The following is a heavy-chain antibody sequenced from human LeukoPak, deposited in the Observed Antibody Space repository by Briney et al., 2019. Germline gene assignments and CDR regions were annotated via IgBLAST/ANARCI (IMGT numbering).Heavy chain of an antibody. D-gene: IGHD6-13*01. CDR1: GFTFSSYA. CDR3: AKCWRVVSGNWYLSFDS. J-gene: IGHJ4*02. Sequence: GGSLRLSCAASGFTFSSYAMSWVRQTPGKGLEWVSSISDRGDETYYADSVKGRFTISRDNSKNTLYLQMKSLGGDDTALYYCAKCWRVVSGNWYLSFDSWGQGTLVTGSS. CDR2: ISDRGDET. V-gene: IGHV3-23*01.